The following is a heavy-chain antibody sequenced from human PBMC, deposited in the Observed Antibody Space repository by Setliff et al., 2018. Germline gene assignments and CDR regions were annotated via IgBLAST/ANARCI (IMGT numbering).Heavy chain of an antibody. V-gene: IGHV1-46*01. D-gene: IGHD4-17*01. J-gene: IGHJ4*02. Sequence: ASVKVSCKASGYTLTKYYMHWVRQAPGQGLEWMGIINPSGGLTRYAQKFQGRVTITRDTSNSTDYMDLSRLTSDDTAVYYCAREVLSTVVAWDYWGQGTLVTVSS. CDR2: INPSGGLT. CDR1: GYTLTKYY. CDR3: AREVLSTVVAWDY.